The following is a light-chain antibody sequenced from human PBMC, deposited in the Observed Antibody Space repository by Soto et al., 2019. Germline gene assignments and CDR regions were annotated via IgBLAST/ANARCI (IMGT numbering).Light chain of an antibody. CDR1: QSISSW. CDR2: KAS. V-gene: IGKV1-5*03. Sequence: DSQMTQSPSTLSASVGDRVTITCRASQSISSWFAWYQQKPGKAPKLLIYKASSLESGVPSRFSGSGSGTEFTLTISSLQPDDFATYYCQQYNDYPWTFGHGTKVEIK. CDR3: QQYNDYPWT. J-gene: IGKJ1*01.